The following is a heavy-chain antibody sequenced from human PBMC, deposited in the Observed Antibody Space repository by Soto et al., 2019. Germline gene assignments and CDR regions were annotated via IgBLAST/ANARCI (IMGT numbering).Heavy chain of an antibody. CDR3: ARGGSGSYFWYFDL. J-gene: IGHJ2*01. CDR1: GFTFSRYE. CDR2: ISSSSSTL. D-gene: IGHD1-26*01. V-gene: IGHV3-48*03. Sequence: XVSLRLSCADSGFTFSRYEMNWVRQAPGKGLEWVSYISSSSSTLYYADSVKGRFTISRDNAKNSLYLQMNSLRAEDTAVYYCARGGSGSYFWYFDLWGRGTLVTVSS.